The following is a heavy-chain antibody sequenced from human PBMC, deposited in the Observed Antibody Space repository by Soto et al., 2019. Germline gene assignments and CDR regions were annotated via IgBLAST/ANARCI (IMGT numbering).Heavy chain of an antibody. Sequence: EVQLVESGGGLVKPGGSLRLSCAASGFTFSSYSLNWVRQAPGKGLEWVSSISSTSTYIYYADSVKGRFTISRDNAKNSLYLQMNSLRAEDTAVYYCARMRYCGSSTCPFDYWGQGTLVTVSS. V-gene: IGHV3-21*01. CDR2: ISSTSTYI. CDR3: ARMRYCGSSTCPFDY. J-gene: IGHJ4*02. D-gene: IGHD2-2*01. CDR1: GFTFSSYS.